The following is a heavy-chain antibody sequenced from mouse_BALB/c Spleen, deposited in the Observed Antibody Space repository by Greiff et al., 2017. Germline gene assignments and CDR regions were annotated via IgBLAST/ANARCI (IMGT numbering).Heavy chain of an antibody. V-gene: IGHV5-6-4*01. CDR1: GFTFSSYT. CDR3: TRPYAMDY. Sequence: EVMLVESGGGLVKPGGSLKLSCAASGFTFSSYTMSWVRQTPEKRLEWVATISSGGSYTYYPDSVKGRFTISRDNAKNTLYLQMSSLKSEDTAMYYCTRPYAMDYWGQGTSVTVSS. CDR2: ISSGGSYT. J-gene: IGHJ4*01.